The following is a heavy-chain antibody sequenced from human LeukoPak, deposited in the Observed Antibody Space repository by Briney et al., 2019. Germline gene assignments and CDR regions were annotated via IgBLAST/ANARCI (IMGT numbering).Heavy chain of an antibody. CDR2: INHSGST. CDR3: ARGRFVVVVAATSSDYYYGMDV. V-gene: IGHV4-34*01. Sequence: SETLSLTCAVSGGSFSGYYWTWIRQPPGKGLEWIGEINHSGSTNYNPSLKSRVTISVDTSKNQFSLKLSSVTAADTAVYYCARGRFVVVVAATSSDYYYGMDVWGQGTTVTVSS. CDR1: GGSFSGYY. D-gene: IGHD2-15*01. J-gene: IGHJ6*02.